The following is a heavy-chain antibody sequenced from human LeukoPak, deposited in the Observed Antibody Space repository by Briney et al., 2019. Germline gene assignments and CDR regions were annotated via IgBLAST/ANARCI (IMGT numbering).Heavy chain of an antibody. Sequence: GGSLRLSCAASGFTFSSYGMSWVRQAPGKGLEWVSAISGSGGSTYYADSVKGRFTISRDNSKNTLYLQMNSLRAEDTAVYYCARDASGYYDYVWGSYRSHLDYWGQGTLVTVSS. CDR3: ARDASGYYDYVWGSYRSHLDY. J-gene: IGHJ4*02. D-gene: IGHD3-16*02. CDR1: GFTFSSYG. V-gene: IGHV3-23*01. CDR2: ISGSGGST.